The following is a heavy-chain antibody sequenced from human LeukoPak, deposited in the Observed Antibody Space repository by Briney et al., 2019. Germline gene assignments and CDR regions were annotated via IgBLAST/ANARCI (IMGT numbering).Heavy chain of an antibody. CDR3: AKGLGFIQLYDDVAFGV. Sequence: GGSLRLSCAASGFTFSSYWMSWVRQAPGKGLEWVAFIRHDGSNQYYGDSVKGRFTVSRDNSDNMVYLQINSLRGADTAVYYCAKGLGFIQLYDDVAFGVWGPGTMVTVSS. J-gene: IGHJ3*01. CDR2: IRHDGSNQ. CDR1: GFTFSSYW. D-gene: IGHD5-18*01. V-gene: IGHV3-30*02.